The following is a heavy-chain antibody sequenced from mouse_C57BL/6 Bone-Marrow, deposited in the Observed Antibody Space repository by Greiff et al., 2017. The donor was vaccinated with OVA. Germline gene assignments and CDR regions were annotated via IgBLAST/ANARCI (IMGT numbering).Heavy chain of an antibody. J-gene: IGHJ1*03. D-gene: IGHD1-1*01. Sequence: EVMLVESGEGLVKPGGSLKLSCAASGFTFSSYAMSWVRQTPEKRLEWVAYISSGGDYIYYADTVKGRFTISRDNARNTLYLQMSSLKSEDTAMYYCTRAYLDYGSSQWYFDVWGTGTTVTVSS. CDR3: TRAYLDYGSSQWYFDV. CDR1: GFTFSSYA. V-gene: IGHV5-9-1*02. CDR2: ISSGGDYI.